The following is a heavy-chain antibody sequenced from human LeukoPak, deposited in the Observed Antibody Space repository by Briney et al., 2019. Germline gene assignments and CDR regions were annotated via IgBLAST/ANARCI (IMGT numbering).Heavy chain of an antibody. CDR1: GGSISSGGYY. CDR2: IYYSGST. Sequence: PSETLSLTCTVSGGSISSGGYYWSWIRQHPGKGLEWIGYIYYSGSTYYNPSLKSRVTISVDTSKNQLSLKLSSVTAADTAVYYCARAQDSYGTSFDYWGQGTLVTVSS. CDR3: ARAQDSYGTSFDY. J-gene: IGHJ4*02. V-gene: IGHV4-31*03. D-gene: IGHD5-18*01.